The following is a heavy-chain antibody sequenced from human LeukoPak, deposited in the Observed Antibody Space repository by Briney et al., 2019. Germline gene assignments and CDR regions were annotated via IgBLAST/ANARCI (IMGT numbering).Heavy chain of an antibody. CDR3: ARDLIVGAHFDY. Sequence: GGSLRLSCAASGFTFSNYWMHWVRQVPGKGLAWVSHINSDGRIINYADSVKGRFIISRDNAKNSLYLQMNSLRAEDTAVYYCARDLIVGAHFDYWGQGTLVTVSS. D-gene: IGHD1-26*01. CDR2: INSDGRII. V-gene: IGHV3-74*01. CDR1: GFTFSNYW. J-gene: IGHJ4*02.